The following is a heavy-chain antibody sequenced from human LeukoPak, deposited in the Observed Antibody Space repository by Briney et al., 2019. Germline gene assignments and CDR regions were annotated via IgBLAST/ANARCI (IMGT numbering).Heavy chain of an antibody. CDR2: IYYSGST. CDR1: GGSISSYY. Sequence: PSETLSLTCTVSGGSISSYYWSWIRQPPGKGLEWIGYIYYSGSTNYNPSLKSRVTISVDTSKNQFSLKLSSVTAADTAVYYCARPHSKAGDYVFDWGQGTLVTVSS. CDR3: ARPHSKAGDYVFD. D-gene: IGHD4-17*01. V-gene: IGHV4-59*08. J-gene: IGHJ4*02.